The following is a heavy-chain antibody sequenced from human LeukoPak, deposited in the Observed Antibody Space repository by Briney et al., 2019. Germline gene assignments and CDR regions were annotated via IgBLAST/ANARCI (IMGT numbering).Heavy chain of an antibody. V-gene: IGHV1-2*02. CDR1: GFTFNGHD. J-gene: IGHJ3*01. CDR3: ARPRCPRNAFDL. CDR2: INPNSGDT. Sequence: ASVKVSCKASGFTFNGHDMNWVRQAPGQGFEWMGWINPNSGDTRYAQKFQGRITLTTDTSITTAYMELSGLTLDDTAVYFCARPRCPRNAFDLWGQGTMVIVSS.